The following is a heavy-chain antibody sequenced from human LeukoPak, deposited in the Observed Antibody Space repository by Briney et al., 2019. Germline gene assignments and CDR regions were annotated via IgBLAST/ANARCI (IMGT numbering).Heavy chain of an antibody. CDR1: GFTFSAYG. Sequence: GGSLRLSCATSGFTFSAYGMSWVRQAPGKGLEWVAIISYDGSNEYYADSVKGRFTISRDNSKNTLYLQMRAADTAVYYCARDKGTSYLSSFDYWGQGTLVTVSS. CDR2: ISYDGSNE. V-gene: IGHV3-30*03. CDR3: ARDKGTSYLSSFDY. D-gene: IGHD6-6*01. J-gene: IGHJ4*02.